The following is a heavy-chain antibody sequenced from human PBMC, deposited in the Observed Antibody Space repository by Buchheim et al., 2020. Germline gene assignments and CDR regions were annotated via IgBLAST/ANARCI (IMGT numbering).Heavy chain of an antibody. CDR2: IYSGGST. Sequence: HLQGSGPGLVRPSETLSLTCTVSGASINSGGYYWDWVRQPPGKGLEWVGHIYSGGSTYFNPSLKSRVTISFAAPNNQISPMLTSVTAADTGTYYCARGSYQTGWRGFSYYSMDVWGQGT. CDR3: ARGSYQTGWRGFSYYSMDV. V-gene: IGHV4-39*07. CDR1: GASINSGGYY. J-gene: IGHJ6*01. D-gene: IGHD6-19*01.